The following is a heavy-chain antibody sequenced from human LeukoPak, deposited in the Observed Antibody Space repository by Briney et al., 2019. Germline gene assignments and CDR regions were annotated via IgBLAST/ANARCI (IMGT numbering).Heavy chain of an antibody. CDR1: GFTFSSYG. D-gene: IGHD5-18*01. V-gene: IGHV3-30*18. J-gene: IGHJ4*02. CDR3: AKRSGYSYGYTDY. CDR2: ISYDGSNK. Sequence: PGGSLRLSCAASGFTFSSYGMHWVRQAPGKGLEWVAVISYDGSNKYYADSVKGRFTISRDNSKNTLYLQMNSLRAEDTAVYYCAKRSGYSYGYTDYWGQGTLVTVSS.